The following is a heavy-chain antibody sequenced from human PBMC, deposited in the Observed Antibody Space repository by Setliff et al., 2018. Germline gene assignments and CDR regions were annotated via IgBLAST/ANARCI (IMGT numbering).Heavy chain of an antibody. CDR2: INPNNGGT. CDR1: GYTFTDHY. V-gene: IGHV1-2*06. D-gene: IGHD3-3*01. Sequence: ASVKVSCKASGYTFTDHYLYWVRQAPGQGLECMGRINPNNGGTNYAQKFQGRVTLTRDTSITTVCMELSTLTSDDTAVYYCVREGLSFGPGCCPNWLDPWGQGTLVTVSS. CDR3: VREGLSFGPGCCPNWLDP. J-gene: IGHJ5*02.